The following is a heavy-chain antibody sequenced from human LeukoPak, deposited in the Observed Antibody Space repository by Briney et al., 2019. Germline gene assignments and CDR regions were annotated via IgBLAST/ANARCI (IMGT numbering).Heavy chain of an antibody. CDR1: GLTFNPYW. D-gene: IGHD5-12*01. V-gene: IGHV3-7*01. CDR2: INQDGNEK. J-gene: IGHJ4*02. CDR3: ATSLYKWRGYSGNDHDY. Sequence: PGGSLRLSCIGSGLTFNPYWMMWVRQAPGKGLEWVANINQDGNEKNYVDSVQGRFTISRDNSKRSLFLQMTSLKTEDKAIYYCATSLYKWRGYSGNDHDYWGQGTLVHVSS.